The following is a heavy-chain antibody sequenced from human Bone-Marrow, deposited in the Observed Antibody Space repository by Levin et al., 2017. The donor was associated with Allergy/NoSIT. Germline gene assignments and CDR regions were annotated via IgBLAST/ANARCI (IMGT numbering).Heavy chain of an antibody. CDR2: IFSNDEK. V-gene: IGHV2-26*01. D-gene: IGHD6-13*01. J-gene: IGHJ4*02. CDR3: ARSRIAAAGAYDY. Sequence: SGPTLVKPPETFTLTCTVSGFSHSNARMGVSWIRQPPGKALEWLAHIFSNDEKSYSTSLKSRLTISKDTSKSQVVLTMTNMDPVDTATYYCARSRIAAAGAYDYWGQGTLVTVSS. CDR1: GFSHSNARMG.